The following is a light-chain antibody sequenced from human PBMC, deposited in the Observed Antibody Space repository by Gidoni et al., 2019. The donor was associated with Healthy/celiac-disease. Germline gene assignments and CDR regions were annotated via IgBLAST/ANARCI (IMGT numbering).Light chain of an antibody. CDR3: QQYNSYSKT. J-gene: IGKJ1*01. Sequence: DRQMTQSPSTLSASVGDRVTITCRASQSISSWLSWYQQKPGKAPKLLIYKASSLESGVPSRFSGSGSGTEFPLTISSLQPDDFATYYCQQYNSYSKTFGQGTKVEIK. CDR2: KAS. V-gene: IGKV1-5*03. CDR1: QSISSW.